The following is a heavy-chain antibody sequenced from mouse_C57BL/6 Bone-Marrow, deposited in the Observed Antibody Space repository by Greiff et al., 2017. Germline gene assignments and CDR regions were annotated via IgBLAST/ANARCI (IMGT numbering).Heavy chain of an antibody. V-gene: IGHV1-55*01. CDR2: LYPGSGST. Sequence: QVQLQQPGAELVKPGASVKMSCKASGYTITSYWITWVKQRPGQGLEWIGDLYPGSGSTNYNAQYKSKAKLTVDTSSSTAYMQLSNLTSEDSAVYYCSRTTVVATSGDYWGQGTSVTVSS. J-gene: IGHJ4*01. CDR3: SRTTVVATSGDY. D-gene: IGHD1-1*01. CDR1: GYTITSYW.